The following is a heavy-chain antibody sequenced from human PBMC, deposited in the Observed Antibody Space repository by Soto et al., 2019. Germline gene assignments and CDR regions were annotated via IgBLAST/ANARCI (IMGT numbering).Heavy chain of an antibody. Sequence: TPSETLSLTCTVSGGSISSYYWSWIRQPPGKGLEWIGYIYYSGSTNYNPSLKSRVTISVDTSKNQFSLKLSSVTAADTAVYYCAILHWEDGYTRRFDYWGQGTLVTVSS. V-gene: IGHV4-59*01. CDR3: AILHWEDGYTRRFDY. D-gene: IGHD5-12*01. J-gene: IGHJ4*02. CDR1: GGSISSYY. CDR2: IYYSGST.